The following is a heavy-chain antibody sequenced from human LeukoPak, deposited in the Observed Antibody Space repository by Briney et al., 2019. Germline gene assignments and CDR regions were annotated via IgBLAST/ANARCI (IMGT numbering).Heavy chain of an antibody. Sequence: VASVKVSCKASGYTFTGYYMHWVRQSPGQGLEWMGWINPNSGGTNYAQKFQGWVTMTRDTSISTAYMELSRLRSDDTAVYYCARHIAAAAHDAFDIWGQGTMVTVSS. CDR2: INPNSGGT. CDR3: ARHIAAAAHDAFDI. D-gene: IGHD6-13*01. J-gene: IGHJ3*02. V-gene: IGHV1-2*04. CDR1: GYTFTGYY.